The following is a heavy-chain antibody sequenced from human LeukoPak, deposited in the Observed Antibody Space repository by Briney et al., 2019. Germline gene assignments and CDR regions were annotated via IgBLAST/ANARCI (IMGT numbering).Heavy chain of an antibody. CDR2: ISYDGSIQ. D-gene: IGHD6-19*01. CDR3: ATASGIAVADY. CDR1: GFTFSNYG. J-gene: IGHJ4*02. V-gene: IGHV3-30*03. Sequence: PGRSLRLSCAASGFTFSNYGMHWVRQASGKGLEWVAVISYDGSIQYCADAVKGRFTISRDNSKNTLYLQMNSLRAEDTAVYYCATASGIAVADYWGQGTLVTVSS.